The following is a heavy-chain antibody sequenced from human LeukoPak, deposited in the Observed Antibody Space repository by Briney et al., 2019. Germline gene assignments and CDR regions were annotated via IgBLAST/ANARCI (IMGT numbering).Heavy chain of an antibody. CDR2: ISAYNGNT. Sequence: ASVKISCKASGYIFTNYYMQWVRQAPGQGLEWIGWISAYNGNTNYAQKLQGRVTMTTDTSTSTAYMELRSLRSDDTAVYYCARGAESSGWYDGYYYYGMDVWGQGTTVTVSS. D-gene: IGHD6-19*01. CDR1: GYIFTNYY. V-gene: IGHV1-18*04. J-gene: IGHJ6*02. CDR3: ARGAESSGWYDGYYYYGMDV.